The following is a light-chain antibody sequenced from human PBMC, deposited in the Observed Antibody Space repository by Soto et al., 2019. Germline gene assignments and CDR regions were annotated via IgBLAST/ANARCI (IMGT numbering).Light chain of an antibody. Sequence: EVVLTQSPRTLSVSPGERATLSCRASQSVSSNLALYQQKPGQAPRLLIYDASIRATGIPARFSGSWSGTDFTLTINGLEPEDSAVYYCQQRGNWPPTWTFGQGTKVDI. V-gene: IGKV3-11*01. J-gene: IGKJ1*01. CDR3: QQRGNWPPTWT. CDR1: QSVSSN. CDR2: DAS.